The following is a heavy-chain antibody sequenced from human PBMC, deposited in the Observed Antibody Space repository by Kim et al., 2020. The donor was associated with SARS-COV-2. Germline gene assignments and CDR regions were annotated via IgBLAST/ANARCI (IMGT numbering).Heavy chain of an antibody. D-gene: IGHD6-13*01. Sequence: ASVKVSCKASGYTFTSYAMHWVRQAPGQRLEWMGWINAGNGNTKYSQKFQGRVTITRDTSASTAYMELSSLRSEDTAVYYCARDLRSTEAAAQYYYYYYGMDVWGQGTTVSVSS. CDR3: ARDLRSTEAAAQYYYYYYGMDV. J-gene: IGHJ6*02. CDR2: INAGNGNT. CDR1: GYTFTSYA. V-gene: IGHV1-3*01.